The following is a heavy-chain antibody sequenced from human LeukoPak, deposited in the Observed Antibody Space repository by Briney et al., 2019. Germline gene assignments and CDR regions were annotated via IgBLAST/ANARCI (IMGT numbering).Heavy chain of an antibody. V-gene: IGHV4-59*11. Sequence: PSETLSLTCTVSGGSLEGLYWSWIRQSPEKGLEWIGNVFHTGVTSYNLSLKSQVTISVDTSRNQFSLTMTSMTAADTAIYYCTRGGGSGYYFGIPRYYFDAWGQSVLVTVSS. J-gene: IGHJ4*02. CDR2: VFHTGVT. CDR3: TRGGGSGYYFGIPRYYFDA. D-gene: IGHD3-22*01. CDR1: GGSLEGLY.